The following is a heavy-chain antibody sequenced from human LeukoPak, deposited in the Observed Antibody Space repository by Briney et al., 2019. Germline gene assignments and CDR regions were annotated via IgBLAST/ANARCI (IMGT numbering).Heavy chain of an antibody. Sequence: GGSLRLSCAASGFTVSSNYMSWVRQAPGKGLEWVSVIYSGGSTYYADSVKGRFTISRDNSKNTLYLQMNSLRAEDTAVYYCARVVIRYFDPPGYWGQGTLVTVSS. CDR1: GFTVSSNY. CDR2: IYSGGST. V-gene: IGHV3-66*01. D-gene: IGHD3-9*01. CDR3: ARVVIRYFDPPGY. J-gene: IGHJ4*02.